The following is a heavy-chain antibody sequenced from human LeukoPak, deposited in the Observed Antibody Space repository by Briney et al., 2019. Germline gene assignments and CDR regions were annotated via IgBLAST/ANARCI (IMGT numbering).Heavy chain of an antibody. J-gene: IGHJ4*02. D-gene: IGHD3-10*01. CDR3: ARSRGFFDC. V-gene: IGHV3-53*01. CDR1: GFTVSSKY. Sequence: GGSLRLSCAASGFTVSSKYMSWVRQAPGKGLEWASVIYSGGDTYYADSVKGRFTISRDNSKNMLYLQMNSLRVEDTAVYYCARSRGFFDCWGQGTLVTVSS. CDR2: IYSGGDT.